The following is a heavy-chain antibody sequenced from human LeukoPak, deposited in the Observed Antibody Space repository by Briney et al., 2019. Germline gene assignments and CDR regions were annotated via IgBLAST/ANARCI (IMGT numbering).Heavy chain of an antibody. D-gene: IGHD2-15*01. CDR2: INPDATTT. CDR3: ARARVSGYCSGGSCYYFDY. Sequence: GGSLRLSCADSEFTLSNYWVHWVRQAPGKGLEWVSRINPDATTTNYADSVKGRFTISRDNAKNTLYLQMDNLRAEDTAVYYCARARVSGYCSGGSCYYFDYWGQGTLVTVSS. V-gene: IGHV3-74*01. J-gene: IGHJ4*02. CDR1: EFTLSNYW.